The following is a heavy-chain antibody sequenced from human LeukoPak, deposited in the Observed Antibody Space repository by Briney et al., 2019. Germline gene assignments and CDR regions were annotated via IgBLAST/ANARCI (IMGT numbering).Heavy chain of an antibody. Sequence: GGSLRLSCAASGFIFSNYGMHWVRQAPGKGLEWVAVIGYDGSIKYYADSVKGRFTISRDNSKNTLFLQVNSLRAEDTAVYYCAKDRGYCSGGSCYFIDYWGQGTLVTVSS. J-gene: IGHJ4*02. D-gene: IGHD2-15*01. CDR2: IGYDGSIK. V-gene: IGHV3-30*18. CDR1: GFIFSNYG. CDR3: AKDRGYCSGGSCYFIDY.